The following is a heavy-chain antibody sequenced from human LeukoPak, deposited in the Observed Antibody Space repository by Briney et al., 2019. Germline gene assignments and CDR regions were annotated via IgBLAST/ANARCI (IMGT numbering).Heavy chain of an antibody. J-gene: IGHJ3*02. CDR1: GGSISIYY. CDR2: IYTSGST. Sequence: PSETLSLTCTVSGGSISIYYWSWIRQPAGKGLEWIGRIYTSGSTNYHTSLKSRVTMSVDTSKNQFSLKLSSVTAADTAVYYCATATWGSGSYYSLVAFDIWGQGTMVTVSS. CDR3: ATATWGSGSYYSLVAFDI. V-gene: IGHV4-4*07. D-gene: IGHD3-10*01.